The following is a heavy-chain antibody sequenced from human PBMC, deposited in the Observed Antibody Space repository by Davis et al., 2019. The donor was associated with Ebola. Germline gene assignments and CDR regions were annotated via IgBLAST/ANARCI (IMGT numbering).Heavy chain of an antibody. CDR2: KSPYEDVT. CDR3: ARDAGADNSFDP. Sequence: GESLKISCKGSGYSFTSYWISWVRQAPGQGLEWVGWKSPYEDVTNYSEKFQDRITMTLDMSTYTVYMELRSLRFDDTAVYYCARDAGADNSFDPWGQGTLVTV. V-gene: IGHV1-18*04. J-gene: IGHJ5*02. D-gene: IGHD1-1*01. CDR1: GYSFTSYW.